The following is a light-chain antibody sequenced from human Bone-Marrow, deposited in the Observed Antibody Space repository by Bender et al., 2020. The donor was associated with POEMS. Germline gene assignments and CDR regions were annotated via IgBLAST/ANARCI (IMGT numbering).Light chain of an antibody. CDR1: SSDIGGYNY. V-gene: IGLV2-8*01. CDR3: QSYDNSLGGWV. J-gene: IGLJ3*02. Sequence: QSALTQPASASGSPGQSVTISCTGTSSDIGGYNYVAWYQQHPGKVPKVIIYEVSKRPSGVPDRFSGSKSGTSASLAITGLQAEDEGDYYCQSYDNSLGGWVFGGGTKLTVL. CDR2: EVS.